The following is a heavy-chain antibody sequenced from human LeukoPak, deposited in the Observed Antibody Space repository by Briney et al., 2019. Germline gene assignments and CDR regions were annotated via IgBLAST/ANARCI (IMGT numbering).Heavy chain of an antibody. CDR3: AKCGIVVVPAAISLDP. D-gene: IGHD2-2*01. CDR2: ISYDGSNK. Sequence: GGSLRLSCAASGFTFSSYGMHWVRQAPGKGLEWVAVISYDGSNKYYADSVKGRFTISRDNSKNTLYLQMNSLRAEDTAVYYCAKCGIVVVPAAISLDPWGQGTLVTVSS. CDR1: GFTFSSYG. J-gene: IGHJ5*02. V-gene: IGHV3-30*18.